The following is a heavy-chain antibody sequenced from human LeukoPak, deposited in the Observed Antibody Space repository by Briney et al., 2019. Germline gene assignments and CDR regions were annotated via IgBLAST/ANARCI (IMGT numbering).Heavy chain of an antibody. D-gene: IGHD5-18*01. J-gene: IGHJ4*02. CDR1: GFTLSSYG. CDR2: ISYDGSNK. V-gene: IGHV3-30*18. CDR3: AKEMGYSYGDFDY. Sequence: GGSLRPSCAASGFTLSSYGMLWVRQAPGKGLEWVAVISYDGSNKYYADSVKGRFTISRDNSKNTLYLQMNSLRAEDTAVYYCAKEMGYSYGDFDYWGQGTLVTVSS.